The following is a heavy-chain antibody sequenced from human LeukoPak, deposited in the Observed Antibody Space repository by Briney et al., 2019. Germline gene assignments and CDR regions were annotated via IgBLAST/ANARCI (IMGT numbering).Heavy chain of an antibody. CDR1: GYTFTSHD. CDR2: MNPNSGNT. J-gene: IGHJ5*02. Sequence: ASVKVSCKASGYTFTSHDINWVRQATGQGLEWMGWMNPNSGNTGYAQKFQGRVTITRDTSISTAYMELSSLRSEDTAVYYCARGLGDLATNWFDPWGQGTLVTVS. D-gene: IGHD3-16*01. V-gene: IGHV1-8*03. CDR3: ARGLGDLATNWFDP.